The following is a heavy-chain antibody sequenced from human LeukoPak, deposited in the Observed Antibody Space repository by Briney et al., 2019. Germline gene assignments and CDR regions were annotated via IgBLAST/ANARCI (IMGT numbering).Heavy chain of an antibody. D-gene: IGHD6-19*01. V-gene: IGHV1-2*06. CDR1: GYTFTGYY. CDR3: ARVRYSSGWSYFDY. J-gene: IGHJ4*02. CDR2: INPNSGGT. Sequence: ASVKVSCKASGYTFTGYYMHWVRQAPGQGLEWMGRINPNSGGTNYAQKFQGRVTMTRDTSISTAYMELSRLRSDDTAVYYCARVRYSSGWSYFDYWGQGTPVTVSS.